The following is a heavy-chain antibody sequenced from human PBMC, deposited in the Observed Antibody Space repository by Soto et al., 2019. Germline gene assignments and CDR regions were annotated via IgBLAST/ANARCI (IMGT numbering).Heavy chain of an antibody. Sequence: PGGSLRLSCAASGFTFSSYGMHWVRQAPGKGLEWVSSISSSSSYIYYADSVKGRFTISRDNAKNSLYLQMNSLRAEDTAVYYCARDRWYYDILTGSNWFDPWGQGTLVTVSS. CDR3: ARDRWYYDILTGSNWFDP. J-gene: IGHJ5*02. D-gene: IGHD3-9*01. V-gene: IGHV3-21*01. CDR2: ISSSSSYI. CDR1: GFTFSSYG.